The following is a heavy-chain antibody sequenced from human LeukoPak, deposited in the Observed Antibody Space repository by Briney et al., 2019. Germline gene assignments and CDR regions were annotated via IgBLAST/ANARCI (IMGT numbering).Heavy chain of an antibody. CDR2: IHYSGRP. V-gene: IGHV4-59*01. J-gene: IGHJ6*02. Sequence: SETLSLTCTVSGGSISGYYWTWVRQPPGKGLEWIGQIHYSGRPDYNPSLKSRVTISVDTSKNQLSLKVTSVTGADTAVYYCARFGVDYDMDVWGQGTTVTVSS. CDR1: GGSISGYY. CDR3: ARFGVDYDMDV. D-gene: IGHD3-16*01.